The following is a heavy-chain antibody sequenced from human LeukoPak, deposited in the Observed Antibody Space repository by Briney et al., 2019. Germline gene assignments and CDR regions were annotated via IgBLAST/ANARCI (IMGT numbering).Heavy chain of an antibody. CDR3: ATYINWVAGDV. V-gene: IGHV3-7*01. J-gene: IGHJ6*02. Sequence: GGSLRLSCAASGFAFSNSWMSWVCQAPGKGLEWVANINHEGGDIHYVDSVKGRFTISRDNAKDSLYLQMISLRAEDTAVYYCATYINWVAGDVWGQGTTVTVSS. CDR2: INHEGGDI. CDR1: GFAFSNSW. D-gene: IGHD1-1*01.